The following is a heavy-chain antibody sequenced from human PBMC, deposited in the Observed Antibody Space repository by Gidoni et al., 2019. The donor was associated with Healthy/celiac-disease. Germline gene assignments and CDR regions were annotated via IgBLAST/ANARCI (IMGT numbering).Heavy chain of an antibody. CDR2: IYSGGST. J-gene: IGHJ4*02. V-gene: IGHV3-53*04. CDR1: GFTVSSNY. D-gene: IGHD1-7*01. CDR3: ARVTGTKPSYFDY. Sequence: EVQLVESGGGLVQPGGSLRLSCAASGFTVSSNYMSWVRQAPGKGLEWVSVIYSGGSTYYADSVKGRFTISRHNSKNTLYLQMNSLRAEDTAVYYCARVTGTKPSYFDYWGQGTLVTVSS.